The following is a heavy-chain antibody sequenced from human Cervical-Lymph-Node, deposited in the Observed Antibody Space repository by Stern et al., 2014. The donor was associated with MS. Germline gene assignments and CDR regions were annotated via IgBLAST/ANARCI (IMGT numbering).Heavy chain of an antibody. CDR1: GGSIRDNTHY. J-gene: IGHJ4*01. CDR3: GRSSWFWHFDY. Sequence: QVQLQESGPGPVKPSETLSLTCTVSGGSIRDNTHYWGWIRQPPGRGLEWIGSIFHSGSAYYNPSLESRVTLSVDTSKSQFSLKLESVTAADTAVYYCGRSSWFWHFDYWGRGTLVPVSS. D-gene: IGHD6-13*01. V-gene: IGHV4-39*01. CDR2: IFHSGSA.